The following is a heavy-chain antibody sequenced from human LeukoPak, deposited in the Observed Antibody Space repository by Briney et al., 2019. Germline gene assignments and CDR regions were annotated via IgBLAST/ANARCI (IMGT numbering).Heavy chain of an antibody. CDR3: ARGPFEFDY. J-gene: IGHJ4*02. CDR2: ISISGSKT. Sequence: GGSLRLSCAASEFDFSSHAMTWVRQAPGKGLEWVSAISISGSKTYYADSVKGRFTISRDNSKNTLYLQMNSLRAEDTAVYYCARGPFEFDYWGQGTLVTVSS. CDR1: EFDFSSHA. V-gene: IGHV3-23*01.